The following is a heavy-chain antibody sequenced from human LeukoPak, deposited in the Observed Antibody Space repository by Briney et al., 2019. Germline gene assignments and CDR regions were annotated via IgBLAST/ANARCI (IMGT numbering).Heavy chain of an antibody. J-gene: IGHJ2*01. D-gene: IGHD4-17*01. Sequence: AGGSLRLSCAASGFTFSDYEMNWVRQAPGKGLEWVSSISSSSSYIYYADSVKGRFTISRDNAKNSLYLQMNSLRAEDTAVYYCATKASVTTWGLGWYFDLWGRGTLVTVSS. CDR1: GFTFSDYE. CDR3: ATKASVTTWGLGWYFDL. CDR2: ISSSSSYI. V-gene: IGHV3-21*01.